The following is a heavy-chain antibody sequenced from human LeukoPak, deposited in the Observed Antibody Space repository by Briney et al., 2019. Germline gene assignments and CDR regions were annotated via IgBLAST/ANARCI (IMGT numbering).Heavy chain of an antibody. CDR2: ISHDGSAQ. CDR1: GFAFNSYA. D-gene: IGHD1-26*01. Sequence: GRSLRLSCAVSGFAFNSYAMHWVRQAPGEGLEWEAFISHDGSAQSYADSVKGRFTISRDNSKNTLYLQMNSPRPEDTAVYYCARDLSGTYMVDYWGQGTLVTVSS. CDR3: ARDLSGTYMVDY. V-gene: IGHV3-30-3*01. J-gene: IGHJ4*02.